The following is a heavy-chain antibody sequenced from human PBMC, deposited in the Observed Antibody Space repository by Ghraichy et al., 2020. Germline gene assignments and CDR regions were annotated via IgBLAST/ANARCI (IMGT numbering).Heavy chain of an antibody. V-gene: IGHV3-30*03. J-gene: IGHJ3*02. D-gene: IGHD2-8*02. CDR1: GFTFSSYG. CDR2: ISYDGSNK. CDR3: ARDHGPWWFDAFDI. Sequence: GGSLRLSCAASGFTFSSYGMHWVRQAPGKGLEWVAVISYDGSNKYYADSVKGRFTISRDNSKNTLYLQMNSLRAEDTAVYYCARDHGPWWFDAFDIWGQGTMVTVSS.